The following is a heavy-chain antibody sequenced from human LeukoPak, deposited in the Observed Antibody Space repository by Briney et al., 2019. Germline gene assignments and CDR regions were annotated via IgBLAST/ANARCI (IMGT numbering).Heavy chain of an antibody. CDR2: IYSSGST. D-gene: IGHD3-3*01. J-gene: IGHJ4*02. CDR1: GDSISSYY. V-gene: IGHV4-4*07. Sequence: PSETLSLTCTVSGDSISSYYWSWIRQPAGKGLEWIGRIYSSGSTNYNPSLKSRVTMSVDTSKNQFSLKLSSVTAADTAEYYCARGAVTIFGVVPYYFDYWGQGTLVTVSS. CDR3: ARGAVTIFGVVPYYFDY.